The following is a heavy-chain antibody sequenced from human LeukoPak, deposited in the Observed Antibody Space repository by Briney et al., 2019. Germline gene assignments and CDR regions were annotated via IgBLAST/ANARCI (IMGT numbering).Heavy chain of an antibody. V-gene: IGHV3-23*01. Sequence: GGSLRLSCTASGFTFSSYAMSWVRQAPGKGLEWVSAISGSGGSTYSADSVKGRLTISRDNSKNTLYLQMNSLRAEDTAVYYCAKSSGYSSSWYHYFDYWGQGTLVTVSS. CDR2: ISGSGGST. CDR1: GFTFSSYA. D-gene: IGHD6-13*01. CDR3: AKSSGYSSSWYHYFDY. J-gene: IGHJ4*02.